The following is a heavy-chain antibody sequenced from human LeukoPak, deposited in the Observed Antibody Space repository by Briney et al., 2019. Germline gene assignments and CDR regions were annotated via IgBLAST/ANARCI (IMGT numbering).Heavy chain of an antibody. V-gene: IGHV3-53*01. CDR3: AKDWRGYCSGGSCYLDYYYYYYMDV. D-gene: IGHD2-15*01. J-gene: IGHJ6*03. CDR1: GFTVSSNY. Sequence: GGSLRLSCEASGFTVSSNYMSWVRQAPGKGLEWVSVIYSDGSTYYADSVKGRFTISRDSSKNTLYLQMNSLRAEDTAVYYCAKDWRGYCSGGSCYLDYYYYYYMDVWGKGTTVTVSS. CDR2: IYSDGST.